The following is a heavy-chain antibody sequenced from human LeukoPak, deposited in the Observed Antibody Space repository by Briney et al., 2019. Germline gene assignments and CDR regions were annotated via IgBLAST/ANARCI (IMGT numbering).Heavy chain of an antibody. CDR3: ARGAGYFYYYYGMDV. Sequence: PGRSLRLSCAASGFTFSSYAMHWVRQAPGKGLEWVAVISYDGSNKYYADSVKGRFTISRDNSKNTLYLQMNSLRAEDTAVYYCARGAGYFYYYYGMDVWGQGTTVTVSS. CDR2: ISYDGSNK. CDR1: GFTFSSYA. V-gene: IGHV3-30*04. J-gene: IGHJ6*02. D-gene: IGHD1-26*01.